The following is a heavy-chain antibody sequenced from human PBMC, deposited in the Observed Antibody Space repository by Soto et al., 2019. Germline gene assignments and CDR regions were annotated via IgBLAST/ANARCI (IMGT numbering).Heavy chain of an antibody. Sequence: QVQLVESGGGVVQPGRSLRLSCAASGFTFSSYGMHWVRQAPGKGLEWVAVISYDGSNKHYADSVKGRFTISRDNPKNTLYLQMNSLRAEDTDVYYCARSPYSVSYLAYFDYWGQGTRVTVTS. D-gene: IGHD1-26*01. CDR1: GFTFSSYG. J-gene: IGHJ4*02. V-gene: IGHV3-30*03. CDR2: ISYDGSNK. CDR3: ARSPYSVSYLAYFDY.